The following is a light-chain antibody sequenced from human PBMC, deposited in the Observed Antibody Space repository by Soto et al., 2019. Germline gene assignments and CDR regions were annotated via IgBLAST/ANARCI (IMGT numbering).Light chain of an antibody. J-gene: IGLJ1*01. CDR3: SSYTISSPYV. V-gene: IGLV2-14*01. CDR1: SSDVGAYNY. Sequence: QSALTQPASVSGSPGQSIAISCTGTSSDVGAYNYVSGYQQYPGKAPILVIYDVTNRPSGVSNRFSGSKSGSTAALTISGLRAEDEADYYCSSYTISSPYVFGTGTKLTVL. CDR2: DVT.